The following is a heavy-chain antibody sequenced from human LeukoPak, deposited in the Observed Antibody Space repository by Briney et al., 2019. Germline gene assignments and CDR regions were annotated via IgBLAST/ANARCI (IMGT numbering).Heavy chain of an antibody. CDR1: RFTFSVHY. V-gene: IGHV3-72*01. J-gene: IGHJ1*01. CDR2: GTNISNRYTT. Sequence: LSCAASRFTFSVHYMSWFRPAPGKGLTWVARGTNISNRYTTQYAASVRRRFTISRADSYNSLSLQMNSLETEDTAWKPRTRPFEASRSFGGQGTLVTVSS. CDR3: TRPFEASRSF. D-gene: IGHD1-1*01.